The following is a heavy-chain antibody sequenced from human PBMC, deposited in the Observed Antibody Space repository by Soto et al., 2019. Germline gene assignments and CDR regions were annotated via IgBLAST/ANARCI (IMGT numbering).Heavy chain of an antibody. J-gene: IGHJ6*02. CDR2: INPNSGGT. D-gene: IGHD3-10*01. CDR1: GYTFTGYY. Sequence: RASVKVSCKASGYTFTGYYMHWVRQAPGQGLEWMGWINPNSGGTNYAQKFQGWVTMTRDTSISTAYMELSRLRSDDTAVYYCARLKPLGYYGMDVWGQGTTVTVSS. CDR3: ARLKPLGYYGMDV. V-gene: IGHV1-2*04.